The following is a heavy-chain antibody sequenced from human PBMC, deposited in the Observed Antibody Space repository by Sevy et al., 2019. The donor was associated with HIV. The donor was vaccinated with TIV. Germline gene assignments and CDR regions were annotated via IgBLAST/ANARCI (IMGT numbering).Heavy chain of an antibody. CDR3: ARDPSPLEYGSGRLDYYYYGLDV. J-gene: IGHJ6*02. CDR1: GFIFSTYA. CDR2: ISYDGSEK. Sequence: GGSLRLSCAASGFIFSTYAMHWVRQAPGKGLECVADISYDGSEKKYGESVKSRFTVSRDNSKNTLYLQMNSLRVEDTAVYYCARDPSPLEYGSGRLDYYYYGLDVWGQGTTVTVSS. V-gene: IGHV3-30-3*01. D-gene: IGHD3-10*01.